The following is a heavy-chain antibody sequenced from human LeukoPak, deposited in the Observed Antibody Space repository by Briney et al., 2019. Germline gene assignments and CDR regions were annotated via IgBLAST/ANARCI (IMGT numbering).Heavy chain of an antibody. D-gene: IGHD3-22*01. J-gene: IGHJ3*01. V-gene: IGHV3-21*01. CDR1: NFNFRSYA. CDR2: ISSSSSYI. Sequence: GGSLRLSCAASNFNFRSYAMHWVRQAPGKGLEWVSSISSSSSYIYYADSVKGRFTISRDNAKNSLYLQMNSLRAEDTAVYYCARDEDYYDSSGYWWGQGTMVTVSS. CDR3: ARDEDYYDSSGYW.